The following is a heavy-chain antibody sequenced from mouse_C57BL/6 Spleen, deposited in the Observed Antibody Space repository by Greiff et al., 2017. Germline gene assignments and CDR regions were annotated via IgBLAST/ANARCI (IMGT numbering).Heavy chain of an antibody. CDR2: INPNNGGT. D-gene: IGHD1-1*01. CDR1: GYTFTDYY. CDR3: ATTVVAKGYFDV. J-gene: IGHJ1*03. Sequence: VQLQQSGPELVKPGASVKISCKASGYTFTDYYMNWVKQSHGKSLEWIGDINPNNGGTSYNQKFKGKATLTVDKSSSTACMELRSLTSEDSAVYYCATTVVAKGYFDVWGTGTTVTVSS. V-gene: IGHV1-26*01.